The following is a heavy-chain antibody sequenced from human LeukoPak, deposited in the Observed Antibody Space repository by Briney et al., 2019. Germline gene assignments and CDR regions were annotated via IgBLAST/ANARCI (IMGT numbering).Heavy chain of an antibody. D-gene: IGHD6-19*01. CDR2: ISGSGGST. J-gene: IGHJ4*02. Sequence: GGSLRLSCAASGFTFSSYAMSWVRQAPGKGLEWVSAISGSGGSTYYADSVKGRFTISRDNSKNTLYLQMNSLRAEDTAVYYCAKDRAYSSGWRGVHYFGYWGQGTLVTVSS. CDR1: GFTFSSYA. CDR3: AKDRAYSSGWRGVHYFGY. V-gene: IGHV3-23*01.